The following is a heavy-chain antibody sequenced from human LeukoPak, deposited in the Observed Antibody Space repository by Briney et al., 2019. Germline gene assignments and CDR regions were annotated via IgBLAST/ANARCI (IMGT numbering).Heavy chain of an antibody. D-gene: IGHD3-22*01. CDR1: GFPFSSYS. CDR2: ISSSGSTI. J-gene: IGHJ4*02. Sequence: GGSLRLSCAASGFPFSSYSMNWVRQAPGKGLEWVSYISSSGSTIYYADSVEGRFTISRDNAKNSLYLQMNSLRAEDTAVYYCARDYYDSSGYYYGRYFDYWGQGTLVTVSS. CDR3: ARDYYDSSGYYYGRYFDY. V-gene: IGHV3-48*04.